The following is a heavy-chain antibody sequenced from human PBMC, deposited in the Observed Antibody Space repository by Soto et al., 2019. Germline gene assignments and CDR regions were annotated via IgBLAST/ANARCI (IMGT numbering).Heavy chain of an antibody. CDR2: VSGYNGHS. J-gene: IGHJ6*02. Sequence: QVHLVQSGAEVKKPGASVKVSCKASNETLTTYGISWVRQAPGQGLEWMGWVSGYNGHSSPAQKFQDRVIMTADTYTHTAYMELRSLTPDDSAVYFCAIDSSASGYYCGMDVWGQGTMVTVSS. CDR3: AIDSSASGYYCGMDV. V-gene: IGHV1-18*01. CDR1: NETLTTYG. D-gene: IGHD6-19*01.